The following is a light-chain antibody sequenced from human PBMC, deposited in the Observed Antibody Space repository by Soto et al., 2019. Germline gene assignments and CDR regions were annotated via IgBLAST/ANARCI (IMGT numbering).Light chain of an antibody. CDR3: QQYNSYSRT. J-gene: IGKJ2*01. CDR1: QSISSW. Sequence: DIQMTQSPSTLSASVGDRVTITCRASQSISSWLAWYQQKPGKAPKLLIYKASSLESGVPSRFSGSGSGTEFTFTISSLQPDDFATYYCQQYNSYSRTFGQGTKLEIK. V-gene: IGKV1-5*03. CDR2: KAS.